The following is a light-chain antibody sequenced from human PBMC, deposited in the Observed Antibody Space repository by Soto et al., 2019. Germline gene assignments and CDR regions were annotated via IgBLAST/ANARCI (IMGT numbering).Light chain of an antibody. CDR1: QSVSTY. CDR3: QQYDSSPRT. Sequence: EVVLTQSPATLSLSPGERATLSCRASQSVSTYLAWYQQKPGQAPRLLIYRTSNRATGIPDRLSGSGSGTDFTLTISRLEPEDFAVYWCQQYDSSPRTFGQGTKVDIK. J-gene: IGKJ1*01. V-gene: IGKV3-20*01. CDR2: RTS.